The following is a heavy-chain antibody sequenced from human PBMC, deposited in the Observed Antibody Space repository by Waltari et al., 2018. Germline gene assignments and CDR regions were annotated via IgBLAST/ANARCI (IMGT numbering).Heavy chain of an antibody. CDR1: GGSFSGYY. J-gene: IGHJ4*02. Sequence: QVQLQQWGAGLLKPSETLSLTCAVYGGSFSGYYWSWIRQPPGKGLEWIGEIKHSGSTNYNPSLKSRVTISVDTSKNQFSLKLSSVTAADTAVYYCASNPKVYSYGSVRYFDYWGQGTLVTVSS. V-gene: IGHV4-34*01. D-gene: IGHD5-18*01. CDR2: IKHSGST. CDR3: ASNPKVYSYGSVRYFDY.